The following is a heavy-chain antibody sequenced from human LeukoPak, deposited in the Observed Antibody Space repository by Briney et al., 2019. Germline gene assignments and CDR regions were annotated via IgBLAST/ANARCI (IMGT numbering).Heavy chain of an antibody. CDR2: ITYSGST. J-gene: IGHJ3*02. CDR3: ARDGDTAMILFAFDI. Sequence: AETLSLTCTVSGGSINRYYWSWIRQPPGKGLEWIGYITYSGSTSYNPSLKSRVTISVDTSKNQFSLKLTSVTAADTAVYYCARDGDTAMILFAFDIWGQGTMVTVSS. V-gene: IGHV4-59*01. D-gene: IGHD5-18*01. CDR1: GGSINRYY.